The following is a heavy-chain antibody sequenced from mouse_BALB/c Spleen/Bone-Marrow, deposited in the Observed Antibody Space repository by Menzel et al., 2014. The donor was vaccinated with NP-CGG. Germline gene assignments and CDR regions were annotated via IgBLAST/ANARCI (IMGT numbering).Heavy chain of an antibody. CDR2: IRLKSNNYAT. V-gene: IGHV6-6*02. CDR1: GFTFSNYW. CDR3: TRPRDGYSFAY. J-gene: IGHJ3*01. D-gene: IGHD2-3*01. Sequence: EVQVVESGGGLVQPGGSMKLSCVASGFTFSNYWMNWVRQSPEKGLEWVAEIRLKSNNYATHYAESVKGRFTISRDDSKSSVYLQMNNLRAEDTGIYYCTRPRDGYSFAYWGQGTLVTVSA.